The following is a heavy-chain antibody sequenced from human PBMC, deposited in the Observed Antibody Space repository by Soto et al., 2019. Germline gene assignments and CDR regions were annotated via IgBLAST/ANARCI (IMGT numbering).Heavy chain of an antibody. J-gene: IGHJ5*02. CDR3: ARCPIDHNWFDP. CDR2: IYDTGST. V-gene: IGHV4-59*01. D-gene: IGHD3-9*01. Sequence: LSLTCTVSGIDITTYYWSWLRQSPGKGLEWIGHIYDTGSTTYNPSLKSRVTISVDTSNKQFSLRLTSVTAADTAVYYCARCPIDHNWFDPWGQGTLVTVSS. CDR1: GIDITTYY.